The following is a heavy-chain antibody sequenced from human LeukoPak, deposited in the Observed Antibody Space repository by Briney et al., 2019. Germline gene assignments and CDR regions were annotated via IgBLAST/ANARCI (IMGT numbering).Heavy chain of an antibody. Sequence: MTSETLSLTCAVSGGSISSSNWWSWVRQPPGKGLEWIGEIYHSGSTNYNPSLKSRVTISVDTSKNQFSLKLSSVTAADTAVYYCARLGHLPYYYDSSGYYYGGPYYFDYWGQGTLVTVSS. CDR2: IYHSGST. V-gene: IGHV4-4*02. CDR3: ARLGHLPYYYDSSGYYYGGPYYFDY. J-gene: IGHJ4*02. D-gene: IGHD3-22*01. CDR1: GGSISSSNW.